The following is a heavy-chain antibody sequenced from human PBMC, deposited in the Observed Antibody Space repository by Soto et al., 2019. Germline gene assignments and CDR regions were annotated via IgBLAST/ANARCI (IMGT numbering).Heavy chain of an antibody. Sequence: PSETLSLTCAVYGGSFSGYCWSWIRQPPGKGLEWIGEINHSGSTNYNPSLKSRVTISVDTSKNQFSLKLSSVTAADTAVYYCARGQDYGDYGFDYWGQGTLVTVSS. D-gene: IGHD4-17*01. CDR1: GGSFSGYC. CDR3: ARGQDYGDYGFDY. J-gene: IGHJ4*02. CDR2: INHSGST. V-gene: IGHV4-34*01.